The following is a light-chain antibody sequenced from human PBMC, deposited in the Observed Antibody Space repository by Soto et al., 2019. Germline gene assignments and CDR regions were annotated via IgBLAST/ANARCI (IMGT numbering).Light chain of an antibody. V-gene: IGKV1-27*01. Sequence: DIQMTQSPSSLSASVGDRVTITCRASQGIYNFVAWYQQKPGKVPALLIYEASTLQSGVPSRFSGRGSGTDFTLTVSSLQPEDVAAYCCQNSHRAPYAFGQGPKLEIK. J-gene: IGKJ2*01. CDR3: QNSHRAPYA. CDR2: EAS. CDR1: QGIYNF.